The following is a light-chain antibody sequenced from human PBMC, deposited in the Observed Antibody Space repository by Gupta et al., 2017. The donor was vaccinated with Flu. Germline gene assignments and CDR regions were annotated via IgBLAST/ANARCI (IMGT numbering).Light chain of an antibody. CDR1: QNAGTY. Sequence: PGEGATLSCRASQNAGTYVAWYQQRPGQSPRLLIYDASNRATGIPARFSGSGSGTDFTLTISSLEPEDFAVYYCQQRANRWTFGQGTKVELK. CDR3: QQRANRWT. J-gene: IGKJ1*01. CDR2: DAS. V-gene: IGKV3-11*01.